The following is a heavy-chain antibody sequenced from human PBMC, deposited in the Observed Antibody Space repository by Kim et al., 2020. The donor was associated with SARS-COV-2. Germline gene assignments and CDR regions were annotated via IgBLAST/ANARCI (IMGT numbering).Heavy chain of an antibody. Sequence: GGSLGLSCAASGFTFSSYWMSWVRQAPGKGLEWVATIKQDGSEKYYVDSVKGRFTISRDNAKNSLYLQMNSLRAEDTAVFYCARDAGFLRDAYNYNYYYGMDVWGQGTTVSVSS. CDR3: ARDAGFLRDAYNYNYYYGMDV. CDR2: IKQDGSEK. CDR1: GFTFSSYW. J-gene: IGHJ6*02. D-gene: IGHD2-2*01. V-gene: IGHV3-7*01.